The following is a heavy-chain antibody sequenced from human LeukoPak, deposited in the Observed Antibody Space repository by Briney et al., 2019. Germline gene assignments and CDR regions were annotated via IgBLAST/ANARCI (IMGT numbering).Heavy chain of an antibody. CDR3: AKDFRIGYSAHFDY. V-gene: IGHV3-23*01. J-gene: IGHJ4*02. Sequence: GGSLRLSCAASGFTFSTYAMSWVRQAPGKGPEWVSAISNSGGGTYYADFVKGRFTISRDNSKNTLYLQMNTLRADDTAVYYCAKDFRIGYSAHFDYWGQGALVTVSS. CDR2: ISNSGGGT. CDR1: GFTFSTYA. D-gene: IGHD2-21*01.